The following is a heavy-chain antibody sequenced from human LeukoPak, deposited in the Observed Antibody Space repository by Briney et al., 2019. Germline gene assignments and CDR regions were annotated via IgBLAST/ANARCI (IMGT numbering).Heavy chain of an antibody. J-gene: IGHJ4*02. D-gene: IGHD1-26*01. CDR3: ARGRGNYYYFDY. CDR1: GFTFSSYE. CDR2: ISSSGSTI. Sequence: PGGSLRLSCAASGFTFSSYEMNWVRQAPGKGLEWVSYISSSGSTIYYADSVKGRFTISRDNAKKTLYLQMSSLRAEDTAVYYCARGRGNYYYFDYWGQGTLVTVSS. V-gene: IGHV3-48*03.